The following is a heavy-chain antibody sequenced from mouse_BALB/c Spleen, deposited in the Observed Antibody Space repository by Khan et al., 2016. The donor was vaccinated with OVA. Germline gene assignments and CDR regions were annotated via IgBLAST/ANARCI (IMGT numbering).Heavy chain of an antibody. J-gene: IGHJ3*01. CDR2: ISSGGTT. Sequence: EVQLVESGGDLVKPGGSLKLSCAASGFTFSNYAMSWVRQTPEKRLEWVASISSGGTTYFPDSVKGRFTISRDNGRNILYLQMSSLRSEDTVMYYCAREYWLTYWGQGTLVTVSS. CDR1: GFTFSNYA. CDR3: AREYWLTY. V-gene: IGHV5-6-5*01.